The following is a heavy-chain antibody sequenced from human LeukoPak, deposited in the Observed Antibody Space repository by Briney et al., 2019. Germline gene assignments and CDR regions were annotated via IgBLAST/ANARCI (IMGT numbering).Heavy chain of an antibody. J-gene: IGHJ2*01. D-gene: IGHD2-15*01. CDR2: INWNGGST. CDR3: ARDYFSRAAVLGYFDL. V-gene: IGHV3-20*04. CDR1: GFIFSNYQ. Sequence: GGSLRLSCAVSGFIFSNYQMSWVRQAPGKGLEWVSGINWNGGSTGYADSVKGRFTVSRDNAKNSLYLQMNSLTAEDTAVYYCARDYFSRAAVLGYFDLWGRGTLVTVSS.